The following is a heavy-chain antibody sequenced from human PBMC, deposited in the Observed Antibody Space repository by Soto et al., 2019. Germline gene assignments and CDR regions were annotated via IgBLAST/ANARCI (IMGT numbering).Heavy chain of an antibody. CDR3: AKDYVVMFGGPIGS. V-gene: IGHV3-23*01. CDR1: GFKFSTYA. Sequence: EVQLLESGGGLVQPGGSLRLSCSASGFKFSTYAMSWVRQAPGKGLEWVSTIRGSGGGTSYADSVKGRFTISRDNAKNTLWLRMSSLGVEDTALYYCAKDYVVMFGGPIGSGGQGTLVSVSS. J-gene: IGHJ4*02. D-gene: IGHD3-16*01. CDR2: IRGSGGGT.